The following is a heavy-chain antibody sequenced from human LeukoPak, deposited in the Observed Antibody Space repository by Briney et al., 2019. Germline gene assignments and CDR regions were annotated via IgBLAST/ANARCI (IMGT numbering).Heavy chain of an antibody. CDR3: AREGTAMVSLDY. V-gene: IGHV3-48*03. J-gene: IGHJ4*02. CDR2: ISRGGNTI. D-gene: IGHD5-18*01. CDR1: GFTFSSYE. Sequence: PGGALRLSCPAYGFTFSSYEMNWVRQAPWKGLEWVSYISRGGNTIYYADSVKGRFTISRDNAKNSLYLQMNSLRAEDTAVYYCAREGTAMVSLDYWGQGTLVTVSS.